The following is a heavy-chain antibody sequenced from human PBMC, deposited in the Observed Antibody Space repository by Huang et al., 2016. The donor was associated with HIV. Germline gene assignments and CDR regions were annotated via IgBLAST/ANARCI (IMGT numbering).Heavy chain of an antibody. V-gene: IGHV4-34*02. CDR2: INHNGKM. CDR3: ARGFNDYASDNLGVYYFDS. CDR1: GVAFMGSS. D-gene: IGHD3-16*01. J-gene: IGHJ4*02. Sequence: QVQLKQWGAGLLKPSETLSLTCAVYGVAFMGSSWTWIRQFPEKGLEWIGEINHNGKMIYNPDLRARVTMSTDTSKDHFSLHLTTVTAADTALYYCARGFNDYASDNLGVYYFDSWGLGTLVTVSP.